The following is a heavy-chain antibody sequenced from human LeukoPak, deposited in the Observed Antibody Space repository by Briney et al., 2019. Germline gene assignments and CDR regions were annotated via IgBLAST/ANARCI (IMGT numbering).Heavy chain of an antibody. D-gene: IGHD6-6*01. J-gene: IGHJ2*01. CDR2: VFPGGTT. CDR3: AKSSSPRIYWHFDL. Sequence: SETLSLTCTVSGGSISTFYWSWIRQPAGKGLEWIGRVFPGGTTDYNPSLKSRVTMSVNTSKGQLSLTLNAVTAADTAVYYCAKSSSPRIYWHFDLWGRGTLVTVSS. V-gene: IGHV4-4*07. CDR1: GGSISTFY.